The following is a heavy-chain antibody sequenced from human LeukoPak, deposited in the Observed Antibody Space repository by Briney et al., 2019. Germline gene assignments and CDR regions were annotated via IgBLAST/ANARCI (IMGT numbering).Heavy chain of an antibody. CDR3: AREYSSSSGKALDY. J-gene: IGHJ4*02. D-gene: IGHD6-6*01. V-gene: IGHV4-4*07. CDR1: SGSLGSYY. CDR2: IYTSGST. Sequence: SETLSLTCTVSSGSLGSYYWNWLRQPAGKGLEWIGHIYTSGSTNYNPSLKSRVTMSVDTSKDQFSLKLNSVTAADTAFYYCAREYSSSSGKALDYWGQGTLVTVSS.